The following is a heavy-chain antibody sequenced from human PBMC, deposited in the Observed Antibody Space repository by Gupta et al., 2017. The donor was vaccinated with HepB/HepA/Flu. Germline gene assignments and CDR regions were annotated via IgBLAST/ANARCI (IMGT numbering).Heavy chain of an antibody. D-gene: IGHD5-24*01. J-gene: IGHJ4*02. CDR2: IIPIFGTA. CDR3: ARLIGYTWSARRDGYISAGHFDY. Sequence: QVQLVQSGAEVKKPGSSVKVSCKASGGTFSSYAISWVRPAPGQGLAWMGGIIPIFGTANYAQKFQGRVTITADESTSTAYMELSSLRSEDTAVYYCARLIGYTWSARRDGYISAGHFDYWGQGTLVTVSS. CDR1: GGTFSSYA. V-gene: IGHV1-69*01.